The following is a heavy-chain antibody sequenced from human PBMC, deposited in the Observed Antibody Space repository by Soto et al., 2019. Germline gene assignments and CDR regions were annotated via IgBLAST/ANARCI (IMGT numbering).Heavy chain of an antibody. CDR3: VREVGP. Sequence: GGSLRLSCAASGLSVSSKYINWVRQAPGKGLEWLSTIYSGGTTYYADSVRGRFTISRDNSRNTLFLQMNNLEADDTAVYYCVREVGPWGQGTLVTVSS. CDR2: IYSGGTT. CDR1: GLSVSSKY. J-gene: IGHJ5*02. V-gene: IGHV3-53*01.